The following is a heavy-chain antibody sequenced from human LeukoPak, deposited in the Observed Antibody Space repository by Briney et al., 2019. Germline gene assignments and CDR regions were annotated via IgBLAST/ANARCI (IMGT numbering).Heavy chain of an antibody. J-gene: IGHJ4*02. V-gene: IGHV4-34*01. D-gene: IGHD1-26*01. Sequence: SETLSLTCAVYGWSSNDYYWNWVRQPPGKGLEWIGEINARGDTNYNPSLKSRVTISVDSSKNQFSLTLTSMIAADTAIYYCARARSGSYLFAYWGQGTLVTVSS. CDR2: INARGDT. CDR1: GWSSNDYY. CDR3: ARARSGSYLFAY.